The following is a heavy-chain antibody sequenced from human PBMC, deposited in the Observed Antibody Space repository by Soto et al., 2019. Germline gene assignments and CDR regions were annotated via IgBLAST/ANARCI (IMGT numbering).Heavy chain of an antibody. CDR2: IYSSGTT. D-gene: IGHD3-22*01. J-gene: IGHJ1*01. V-gene: IGHV4-59*01. CDR3: VRQTKYSDSTGYYAN. Sequence: SETLSLTCTVSGGSITGYYWSWIRQSPGTGLEWIGFIYSSGTTTYNPSLQSRVTMSVDTSKNQISLNLRSASAADTAVYYCVRQTKYSDSTGYYANWGQGTLVTVSS. CDR1: GGSITGYY.